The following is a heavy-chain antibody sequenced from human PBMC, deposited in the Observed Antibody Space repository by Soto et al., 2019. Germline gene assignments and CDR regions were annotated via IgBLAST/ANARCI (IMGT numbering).Heavy chain of an antibody. V-gene: IGHV3-23*01. CDR2: ISGSGGST. CDR3: AKDGAWQLSQDGY. D-gene: IGHD3-16*02. CDR1: GFTFSSYA. J-gene: IGHJ4*02. Sequence: EVQLLESGGGVVQPGGSLRLPCAASGFTFSSYAMSWVRQAPGKGLEWVSAISGSGGSTYYADSVKGRFTISRDNSKNTLYPQMNSLRAEDTAVYYCAKDGAWQLSQDGYWGQGTLVTVSS.